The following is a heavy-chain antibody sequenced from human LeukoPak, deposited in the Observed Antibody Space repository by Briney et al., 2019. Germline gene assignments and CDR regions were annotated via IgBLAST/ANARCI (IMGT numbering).Heavy chain of an antibody. CDR1: GYTFTSYD. CDR2: MNPNSGNT. D-gene: IGHD1-26*01. J-gene: IGHJ4*02. Sequence: ASVKVSCKASGYTFTSYDINWVRQATGQGLEWMGWMNPNSGNTGYAQKFQGRVTMTRNTSISTAYMELSSLRSEDTAVYYCAKEWEPGLDFPGYFDYWGQGTLVTVSS. V-gene: IGHV1-8*01. CDR3: AKEWEPGLDFPGYFDY.